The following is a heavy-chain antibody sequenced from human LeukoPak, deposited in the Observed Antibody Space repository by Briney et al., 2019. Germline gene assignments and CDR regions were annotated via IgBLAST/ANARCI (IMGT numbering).Heavy chain of an antibody. V-gene: IGHV3-23*01. D-gene: IGHD5-24*01. CDR3: AKGRKSRDLDSLDI. Sequence: GGSLRLSCAASGFTFSSYAMSWVRQAPGKGLEWVSAISGSGGSTYYADSVKGRFTISRDNVKNSLSLQMNGLRAEDTALYYCAKGRKSRDLDSLDIWGQGTMVTVSS. J-gene: IGHJ3*02. CDR2: ISGSGGST. CDR1: GFTFSSYA.